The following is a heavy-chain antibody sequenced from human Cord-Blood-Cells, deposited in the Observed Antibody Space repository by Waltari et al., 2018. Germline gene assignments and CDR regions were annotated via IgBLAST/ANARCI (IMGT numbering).Heavy chain of an antibody. CDR3: ARGPPEWEHYYGMDV. Sequence: QVQLQESGPGLVKPSQTLSLTCTVFGGSISSGGYYWSWIRQHPGKGLEWIGYIYYSGSTYYNPSLKSRVTISVDTSKNQFSLKLSSVTAADTAVYYCARGPPEWEHYYGMDVWGQGTTVTVSS. J-gene: IGHJ6*02. CDR2: IYYSGST. V-gene: IGHV4-31*03. D-gene: IGHD1-26*01. CDR1: GGSISSGGYY.